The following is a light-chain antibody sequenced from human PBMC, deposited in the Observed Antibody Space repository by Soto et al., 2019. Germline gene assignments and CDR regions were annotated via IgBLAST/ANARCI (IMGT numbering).Light chain of an antibody. CDR1: SSDVGRYNY. V-gene: IGLV2-14*01. CDR3: SSYTSSSTLYA. Sequence: QSVLTQPASVSGSPGQSITISYTGTSSDVGRYNYVSWYQQHPGKAPKLMIHDVSNRPSGVSDRFSGSKSGNTASLTISGLQAEDEADYYCSSYTSSSTLYAFGTGTKVTVL. CDR2: DVS. J-gene: IGLJ1*01.